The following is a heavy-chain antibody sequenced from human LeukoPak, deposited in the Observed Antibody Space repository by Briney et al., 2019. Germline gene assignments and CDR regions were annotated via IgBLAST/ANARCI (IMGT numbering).Heavy chain of an antibody. J-gene: IGHJ2*01. V-gene: IGHV3-64*01. CDR3: ARARRPEELGIHNWYFDL. CDR2: ISSNGGST. D-gene: IGHD7-27*01. CDR1: GFTFSSYA. Sequence: GGSLRLSCAASGFTFSSYAMHWVRQAPGKGLEYVSAISSNGGSTYYANSVEGRFTISRDNSKNTLYLQMNSLRAEDTAVYYCARARRPEELGIHNWYFDLWGRGTLVTVSS.